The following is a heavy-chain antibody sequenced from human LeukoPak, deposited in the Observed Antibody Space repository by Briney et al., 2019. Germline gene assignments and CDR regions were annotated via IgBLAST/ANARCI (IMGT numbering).Heavy chain of an antibody. J-gene: IGHJ5*02. CDR2: IYHSGST. CDR3: ARVPGPNWFDP. Sequence: SETLSLTCTVSAYSISSGYYWGWIRQPPGKGLEWIGSIYHSGSTYYNSSLQSRVAISVDTSKNQFSLKLSSVTAADTAMYYCARVPGPNWFDPWGQGTLVTVSS. V-gene: IGHV4-38-2*02. CDR1: AYSISSGYY.